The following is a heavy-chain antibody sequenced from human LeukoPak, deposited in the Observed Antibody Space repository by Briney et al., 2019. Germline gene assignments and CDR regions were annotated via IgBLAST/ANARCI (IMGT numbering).Heavy chain of an antibody. D-gene: IGHD3-22*01. Sequence: SETLSLTCTVSGGSISSSSYYWGWIRQPPGKGLEWIGCIYYSGSTYYNPSLKSRVTISVDTSKNQFSLKLSSVTAADTAVYYCARAPFPYDSSGYYFDYWGQGTLVTVSS. V-gene: IGHV4-39*07. CDR2: IYYSGST. J-gene: IGHJ4*02. CDR1: GGSISSSSYY. CDR3: ARAPFPYDSSGYYFDY.